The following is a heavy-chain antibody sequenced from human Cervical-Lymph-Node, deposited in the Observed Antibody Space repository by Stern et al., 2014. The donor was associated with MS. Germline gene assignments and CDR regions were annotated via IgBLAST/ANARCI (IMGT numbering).Heavy chain of an antibody. Sequence: VQLEESGGGVVQPGRSLRLSCAASGFSFSRYAMHWVLQAPGKGLEWVALIWYDGSNPYYADSVTGRFTISRDNSKNTLYLQMNSLRAEDTAVYYCASAYSSSHYYFDYWGQGTLVTVSS. J-gene: IGHJ4*02. CDR3: ASAYSSSHYYFDY. CDR1: GFSFSRYA. D-gene: IGHD6-13*01. CDR2: IWYDGSNP. V-gene: IGHV3-33*01.